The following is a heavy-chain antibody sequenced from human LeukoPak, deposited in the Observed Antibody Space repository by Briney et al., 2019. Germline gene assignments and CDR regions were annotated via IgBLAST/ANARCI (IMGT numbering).Heavy chain of an antibody. Sequence: SETLSLTCAVYGGSFSGYYWSWIRQPPGKGLEWIGEINHSGSTNYNPSLKSRVTISVDTSKNQFSLKLSSVTAAGTAVYYCARARRYYYDSSPNWFDPWGQGTLVTVSS. CDR2: INHSGST. D-gene: IGHD3-22*01. CDR3: ARARRYYYDSSPNWFDP. J-gene: IGHJ5*02. CDR1: GGSFSGYY. V-gene: IGHV4-34*01.